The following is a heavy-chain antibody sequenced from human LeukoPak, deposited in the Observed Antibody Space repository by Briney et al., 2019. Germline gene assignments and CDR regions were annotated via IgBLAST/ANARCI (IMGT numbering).Heavy chain of an antibody. Sequence: GGSLRLSCAASGFTFSSYAMSWVRQAPGKGLEWVSVVSGSGRRTYYADSVKGRFTISRDNSKNTVYLQMKSLRAEDTAVYYCAKEDIVIVPATILGVDYWGQGALLTVSS. V-gene: IGHV3-23*01. CDR3: AKEDIVIVPATILGVDY. CDR2: VSGSGRRT. D-gene: IGHD2-2*01. CDR1: GFTFSSYA. J-gene: IGHJ4*02.